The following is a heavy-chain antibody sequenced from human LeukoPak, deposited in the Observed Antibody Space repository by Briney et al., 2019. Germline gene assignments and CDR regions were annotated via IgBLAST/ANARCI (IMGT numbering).Heavy chain of an antibody. CDR3: ARHNGYYYYMDV. Sequence: QPGGSLRLSCAASGFTFSSHGMSWVRQAPGKGLEWVSTISGSGDNTYYADSVKGRFTISRDNSKNTLYLQMNSLRAEDTAVYYCARHNGYYYYMDVWGKGTTVTISS. J-gene: IGHJ6*03. D-gene: IGHD2-8*01. CDR1: GFTFSSHG. V-gene: IGHV3-23*01. CDR2: ISGSGDNT.